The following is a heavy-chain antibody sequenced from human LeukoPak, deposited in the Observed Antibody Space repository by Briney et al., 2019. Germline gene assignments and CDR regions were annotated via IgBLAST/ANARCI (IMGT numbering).Heavy chain of an antibody. CDR1: GYRFANYW. J-gene: IGHJ4*02. V-gene: IGHV5-51*01. CDR2: IFPADSDT. CDR3: ARLGSGLDS. D-gene: IGHD6-19*01. Sequence: GGSLKISCKASGYRFANYWIGWVRQMPGKGLEWMGVIFPADSDTRYSPSFQGQVTISADKSISTAYLQWSSLKASDNAMYYCARLGSGLDSWGQGTLVTVSS.